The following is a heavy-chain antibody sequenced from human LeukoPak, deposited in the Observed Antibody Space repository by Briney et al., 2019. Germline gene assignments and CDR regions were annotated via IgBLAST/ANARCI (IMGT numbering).Heavy chain of an antibody. D-gene: IGHD1-26*01. CDR1: GGSISSSSYN. V-gene: IGHV4-39*01. J-gene: IGHJ4*02. CDR2: IYQRGST. Sequence: SEPLSLTCSVSGGSISSSSYNWRWIRQPPGKGLEWIGSIYQRGSTNYNPSLKSRVTISVDTSKNQFSLKLSSVTAADTAVYYCARIVGASDYWGEGTLVTVSS. CDR3: ARIVGASDY.